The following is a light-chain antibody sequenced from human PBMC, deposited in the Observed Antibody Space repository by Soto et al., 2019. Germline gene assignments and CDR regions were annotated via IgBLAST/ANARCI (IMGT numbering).Light chain of an antibody. CDR1: QSISNY. J-gene: IGKJ2*01. V-gene: IGKV1-39*01. Sequence: DIQMTQSPSSLSASVGDRGTITCRASQSISNYLNWYQQKPGKAPKLLIYAASTLQSGVPSRFSGSGSGTDFTLTISSLQPADVATYYCQQSYSTFMYTFGQGTKLEIK. CDR2: AAS. CDR3: QQSYSTFMYT.